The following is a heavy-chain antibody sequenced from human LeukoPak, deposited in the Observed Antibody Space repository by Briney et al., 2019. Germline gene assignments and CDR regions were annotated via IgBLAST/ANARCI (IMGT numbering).Heavy chain of an antibody. CDR1: GFTFSSFW. J-gene: IGHJ2*01. CDR3: ATGSQGQTYFDL. Sequence: GGSLRLSCAASGFTFSSFWMHWVRQAPGKGLVWVSHVTSDGSNTVYADSVKGRFTISRDNAKNTLYLQMNSLRVEDTAVYYCATGSQGQTYFDLWGRGTLVTVSS. V-gene: IGHV3-74*01. CDR2: VTSDGSNT.